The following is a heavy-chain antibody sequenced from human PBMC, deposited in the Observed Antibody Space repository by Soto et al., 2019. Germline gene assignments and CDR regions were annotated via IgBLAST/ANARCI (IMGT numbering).Heavy chain of an antibody. CDR1: VASVSSYF. V-gene: IGHV4-59*02. CDR2: IYNSGRT. Sequence: SETLSLTCTVSVASVSSYFWSWVRQPPGKGLEWIGYIYNSGRTNYNPSLKSRVTISLDTSDNDFSLRLTSLTAADTGLYYCAREGSVDDWRASWWGMDVWGQGTTVTAP. J-gene: IGHJ6*02. D-gene: IGHD2-15*01. CDR3: AREGSVDDWRASWWGMDV.